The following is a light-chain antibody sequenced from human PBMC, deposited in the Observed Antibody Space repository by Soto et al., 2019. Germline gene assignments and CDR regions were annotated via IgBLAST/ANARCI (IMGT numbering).Light chain of an antibody. CDR2: AAS. Sequence: DIQLTQSPSFLSASVGDRVTITCRDSRGISTDLAWYQQKPGKAPKLLIYAASTLQSGVPSRFSGSGSGTEFTLTISILQPEDFATYYCQQLNSYPITFGQGTRLEIK. CDR3: QQLNSYPIT. J-gene: IGKJ5*01. V-gene: IGKV1-9*01. CDR1: RGISTD.